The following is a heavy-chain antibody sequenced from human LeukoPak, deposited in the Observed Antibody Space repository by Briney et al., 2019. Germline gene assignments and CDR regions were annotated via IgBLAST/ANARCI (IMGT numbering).Heavy chain of an antibody. V-gene: IGHV6-1*01. Sequence: SQTLSLTCAISGDSVSSNSAAWNWIRQSPSRGLEWLGRTYYRSKWYNDYAVSVKSRITLNPDTSKNQFSLQLNSVTPEDTAVYYCARVRYSGYDFYYYYGMDVWGKGTTVTVSS. CDR1: GDSVSSNSAA. J-gene: IGHJ6*04. D-gene: IGHD5-12*01. CDR3: ARVRYSGYDFYYYYGMDV. CDR2: TYYRSKWYN.